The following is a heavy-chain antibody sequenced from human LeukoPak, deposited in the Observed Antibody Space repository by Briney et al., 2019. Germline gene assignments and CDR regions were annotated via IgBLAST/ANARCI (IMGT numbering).Heavy chain of an antibody. J-gene: IGHJ4*02. Sequence: ASVKVSSKASGYTFTEDNIHWVRQAPGQGLGWMGWISLNSGGTNYAQKFHGRVTMTSDTSITTAYMELSGLRSDDTAMYYCTVWFGELTHWGQGTLVTVSS. CDR3: TVWFGELTH. D-gene: IGHD3-10*01. CDR1: GYTFTEDN. CDR2: ISLNSGGT. V-gene: IGHV1-2*02.